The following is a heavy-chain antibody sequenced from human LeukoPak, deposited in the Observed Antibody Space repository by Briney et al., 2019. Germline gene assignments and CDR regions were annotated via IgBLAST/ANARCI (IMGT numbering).Heavy chain of an antibody. D-gene: IGHD1-26*01. CDR2: IIPIFGTA. V-gene: IGHV1-69*13. CDR1: GGTFSSYA. Sequence: SVKVSCKASGGTFSSYAISWVRQAPGQGLEWMGGIIPIFGTANYAQKFQGRVTITADESTSTAYMELSSLRSEDTAVYYCARDQTPYSARSKGFHDAFDIWGQGTMVTDSS. CDR3: ARDQTPYSARSKGFHDAFDI. J-gene: IGHJ3*02.